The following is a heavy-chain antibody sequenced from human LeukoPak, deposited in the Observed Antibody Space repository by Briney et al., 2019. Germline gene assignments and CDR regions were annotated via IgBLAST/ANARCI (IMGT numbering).Heavy chain of an antibody. CDR2: IRHDGSNK. J-gene: IGHJ5*02. Sequence: GGSLRLSCEASGFTFSDYGMYWVRQAPGKGLEWVAVIRHDGSNKYYADSVKGRFTISRDNFKNTLYLQMNSLGAQDTAMYYCAKASSASPSCLNLWGQGTLVTVSS. CDR3: AKASSASPSCLNL. V-gene: IGHV3-30*02. D-gene: IGHD2-2*01. CDR1: GFTFSDYG.